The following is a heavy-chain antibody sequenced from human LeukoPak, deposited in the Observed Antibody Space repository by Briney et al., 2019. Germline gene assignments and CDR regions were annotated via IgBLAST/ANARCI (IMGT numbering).Heavy chain of an antibody. J-gene: IGHJ4*02. CDR1: GYSISSGYY. CDR2: IYHSGST. Sequence: SETLSLTCAVSGYSISSGYYWGWIRQPPGKGLEWIGSIYHSGSTYYNPSLKSRVTISVYTSKNQFSLKLSSVTAADTAVYYCARHGGYSSGWLGYYFDYWGQGTLVTVSS. D-gene: IGHD6-19*01. V-gene: IGHV4-38-2*01. CDR3: ARHGGYSSGWLGYYFDY.